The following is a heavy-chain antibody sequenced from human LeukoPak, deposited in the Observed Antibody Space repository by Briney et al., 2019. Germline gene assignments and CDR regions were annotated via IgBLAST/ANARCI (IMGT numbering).Heavy chain of an antibody. D-gene: IGHD3-22*01. CDR3: ARSYYDSSGYFQH. V-gene: IGHV1-69*05. CDR2: IIPIFGTA. Sequence: SVKVSCKASGGTFSSYAISWVRQAPGQGLEWMRRIIPIFGTANYAQKFQGRVTITTDESTSTAYMELSSPRSEDTAVYYCARSYYDSSGYFQHWGQGTLVTVSS. CDR1: GGTFSSYA. J-gene: IGHJ1*01.